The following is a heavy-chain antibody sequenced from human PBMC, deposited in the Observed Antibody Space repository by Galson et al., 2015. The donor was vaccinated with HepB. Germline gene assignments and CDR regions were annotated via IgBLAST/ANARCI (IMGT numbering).Heavy chain of an antibody. D-gene: IGHD5-12*01. J-gene: IGHJ4*02. CDR1: GFTFSSYA. CDR3: ARGRYSGYDLGPPSDY. Sequence: SLRLSCAASGFTFSSYAMHWVRQAPGKGLEWVAVISYDGSNKYYADSVKGRFTISRDNSKNTLYLQMNSLRAEDTAVYYCARGRYSGYDLGPPSDYWGQGTLVTVSS. V-gene: IGHV3-30*04. CDR2: ISYDGSNK.